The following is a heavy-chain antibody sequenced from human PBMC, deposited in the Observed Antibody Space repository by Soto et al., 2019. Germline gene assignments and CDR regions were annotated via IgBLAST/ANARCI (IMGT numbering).Heavy chain of an antibody. V-gene: IGHV1-2*02. CDR3: ARESAGSGKNNWFDP. D-gene: IGHD3-10*01. CDR2: INPNTGDT. Sequence: ASVKVSCKASGDIFTGYYIHWVRQAPGQGLEWMGWINPNTGDTNYAQKFQGRVTMTRDTSISTAYMELSSLRSDDTAVYYCARESAGSGKNNWFDPWGLGTLVTVSS. J-gene: IGHJ5*02. CDR1: GDIFTGYY.